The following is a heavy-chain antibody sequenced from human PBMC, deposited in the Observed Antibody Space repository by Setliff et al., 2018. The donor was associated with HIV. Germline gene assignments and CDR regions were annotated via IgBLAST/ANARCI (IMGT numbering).Heavy chain of an antibody. D-gene: IGHD2-2*01. V-gene: IGHV4-4*08. CDR2: LHSLGSSRVSDTP. CDR3: ARGLSSQTYWGTRPLGLDY. Sequence: SETLSLTCSVSGASIRGHYWSWIRQSPGKGLEWIGYLHSLGSSRVSDTPNYSPSLKSRITISLDTSKRQFSLTMTSVAAADTAVYYCARGLSSQTYWGTRPLGLDYWGQGSLVTVSS. J-gene: IGHJ4*01. CDR1: GASIRGHY.